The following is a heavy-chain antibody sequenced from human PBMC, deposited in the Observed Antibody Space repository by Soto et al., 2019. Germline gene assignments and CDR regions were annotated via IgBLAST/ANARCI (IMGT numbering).Heavy chain of an antibody. CDR2: INPNSGGT. CDR3: ARDRGYSSSWYGFDY. V-gene: IGHV1-2*04. J-gene: IGHJ4*02. Sequence: ASVKVSCKASGYTFTGYYMHWVRQAPGQGLEWMGWINPNSGGTNYAQKFQGWVTMTRDTSISTAYMELSRLRSDDTAVYYCARDRGYSSSWYGFDYWGQGTLVTVSS. D-gene: IGHD6-13*01. CDR1: GYTFTGYY.